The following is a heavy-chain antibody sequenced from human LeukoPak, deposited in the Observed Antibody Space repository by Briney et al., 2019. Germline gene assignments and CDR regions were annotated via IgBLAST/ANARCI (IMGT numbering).Heavy chain of an antibody. J-gene: IGHJ3*02. D-gene: IGHD6-19*01. CDR2: ISRSATYL. CDR1: GFTFSGYS. CDR3: ARHVYSSGWGAFDI. Sequence: GGSLRLSCAASGFTFSGYSMNWVRQAPGKGLEWVSSISRSATYLYYADSLRGRFTVSRGDAKSSLYLQMNSLSAEDTAVYYCARHVYSSGWGAFDIWGQGTMVTVSS. V-gene: IGHV3-21*01.